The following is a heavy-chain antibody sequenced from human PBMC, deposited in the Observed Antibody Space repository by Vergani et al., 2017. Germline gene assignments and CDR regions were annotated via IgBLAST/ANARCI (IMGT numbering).Heavy chain of an antibody. CDR2: ISGSGGST. CDR3: ARVQGVEAAGSLFFDY. D-gene: IGHD6-13*01. J-gene: IGHJ4*02. CDR1: GFTFSSYA. Sequence: EVQLLESGGGLVQPGGSLRLSCAASGFTFSSYAMSWVRQAPGKGLEWVSAISGSGGSTYYADSVKGRFTISRDNSKNTLYLQMNSLRAEDTAVYYCARVQGVEAAGSLFFDYWGQGTLVPVSS. V-gene: IGHV3-23*01.